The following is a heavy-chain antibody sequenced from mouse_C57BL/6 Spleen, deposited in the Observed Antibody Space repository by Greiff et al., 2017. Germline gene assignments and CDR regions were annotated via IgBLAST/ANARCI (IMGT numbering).Heavy chain of an antibody. J-gene: IGHJ3*01. Sequence: VQLKESGPELVKPGASVKISCKASGYSFTDYNMNWVKQSNGKSLEWIGVINPNYGTTSYNQKFKGKATLTVDQSSSTAYMQLTSLTYEDSAVYYCAREEDYGRGAWFAYWGQGTLVTVSA. CDR2: INPNYGTT. CDR1: GYSFTDYN. D-gene: IGHD1-1*01. CDR3: AREEDYGRGAWFAY. V-gene: IGHV1-39*01.